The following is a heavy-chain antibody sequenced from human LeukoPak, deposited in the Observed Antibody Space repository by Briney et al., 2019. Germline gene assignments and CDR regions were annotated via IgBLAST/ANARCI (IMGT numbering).Heavy chain of an antibody. CDR3: AKDLAYDSSDYHVIFDC. J-gene: IGHJ4*02. Sequence: PGGSLRLSSAASGFTFSTYAMSWVRQAPGKGLEWVSAISGSGDRTYYADSVKGRFTTSRDNSKNTLYLQMNSLRAEDTAIYYCAKDLAYDSSDYHVIFDCWGQGTLVTVSS. CDR1: GFTFSTYA. CDR2: ISGSGDRT. D-gene: IGHD3-22*01. V-gene: IGHV3-23*01.